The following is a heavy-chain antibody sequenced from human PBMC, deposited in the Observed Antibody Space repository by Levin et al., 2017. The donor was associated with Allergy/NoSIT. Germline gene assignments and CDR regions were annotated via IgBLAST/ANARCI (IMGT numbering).Heavy chain of an antibody. CDR3: ARGGEVPSQYYFDY. J-gene: IGHJ4*02. Sequence: SQTLSLTCAVNGESFSGYFWTWIRQSPGKGLEWIGQINFNGITTYNPSLKSRVVLSVDPTKKQFSLKLNYLTAADTAVYFCARGGEVPSQYYFDYWGQGTLVTVSS. CDR1: GESFSGYF. V-gene: IGHV4-34*01. D-gene: IGHD1-26*01. CDR2: INFNGIT.